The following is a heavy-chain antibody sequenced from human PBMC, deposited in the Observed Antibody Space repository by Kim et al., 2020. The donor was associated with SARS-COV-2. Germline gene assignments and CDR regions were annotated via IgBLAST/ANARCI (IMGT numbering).Heavy chain of an antibody. D-gene: IGHD3-22*01. CDR2: IGTAGDS. CDR3: VRDFLQSSGYIYGMDV. CDR1: GFTFSTYN. Sequence: GGSLRLSCAASGFTFSTYNMHWVRQATGEGLEWVSAIGTAGDSYYSGSVKGRFTISRENAKNSLYLQMNSLRAGDTAVYYCVRDFLQSSGYIYGMDVWGQGTTVTVSS. V-gene: IGHV3-13*04. J-gene: IGHJ6*02.